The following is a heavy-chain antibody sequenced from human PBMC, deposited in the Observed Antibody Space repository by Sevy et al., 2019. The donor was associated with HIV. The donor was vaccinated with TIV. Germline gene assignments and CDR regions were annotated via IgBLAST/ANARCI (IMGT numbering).Heavy chain of an antibody. J-gene: IGHJ4*02. CDR1: GGTFSSYA. D-gene: IGHD3-10*01. Sequence: ASVKVSCKASGGTFSSYAISWVRQAPGQGLEWMGGIIPIFGTANYAQKFQGRVTITADESTSTAYMELSSLRSEDTAVYYCARAKDPYGSVSYYNFDYWGQGTLVTVSS. V-gene: IGHV1-69*13. CDR3: ARAKDPYGSVSYYNFDY. CDR2: IIPIFGTA.